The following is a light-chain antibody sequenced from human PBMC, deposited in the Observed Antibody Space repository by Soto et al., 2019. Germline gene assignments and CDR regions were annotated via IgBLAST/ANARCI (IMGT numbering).Light chain of an antibody. V-gene: IGLV1-44*01. Sequence: QSVLTQPPSASGTPGQSVTISCSGTSSNIGSYSVHWYQHLPGTAPKLLIYLNNQRPSGVPDRFSGSKSGASASLAISGLQFEDEADYYCAAWDVSLNGGVFGGGTKVTVL. CDR2: LNN. CDR1: SSNIGSYS. CDR3: AAWDVSLNGGV. J-gene: IGLJ3*02.